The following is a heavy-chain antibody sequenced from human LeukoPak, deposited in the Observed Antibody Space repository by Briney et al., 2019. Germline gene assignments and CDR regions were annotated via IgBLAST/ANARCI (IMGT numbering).Heavy chain of an antibody. CDR2: IIPIFGTA. D-gene: IGHD7-27*01. CDR1: GGTFSSYA. J-gene: IGHJ4*02. V-gene: IGHV1-69*01. Sequence: SVTVSCKASGGTFSSYAISWVRQAPGQGLEWMGGIIPIFGTANYAQKFQGRVTITADESTSTAYMELSSLRSEDTAVYYCARDLLTGKDYWGQGTLVTVSS. CDR3: ARDLLTGKDY.